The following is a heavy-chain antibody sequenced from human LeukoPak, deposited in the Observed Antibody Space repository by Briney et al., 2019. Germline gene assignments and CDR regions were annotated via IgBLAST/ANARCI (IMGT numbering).Heavy chain of an antibody. J-gene: IGHJ4*02. CDR1: GYTFTSYY. D-gene: IGHD3-3*01. CDR2: INPKSGGT. V-gene: IGHV1-2*02. CDR3: ARSSGNGGFDY. Sequence: ASVTVSCKASGYTFTSYYMHWVRQAPGQGLEWMGWINPKSGGTHYAQNFQDRVTMTRDTSTSTVYMELSSLRSEDTAVYYCARSSGNGGFDYWGQGTLVTVSS.